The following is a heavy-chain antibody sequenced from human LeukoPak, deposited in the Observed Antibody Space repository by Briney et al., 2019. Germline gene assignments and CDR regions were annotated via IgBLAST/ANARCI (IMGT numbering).Heavy chain of an antibody. D-gene: IGHD6-13*01. CDR1: GGTFSSYA. CDR2: IIPIFGTA. CDR3: AREGIAAAGTRGREPGNWFDP. V-gene: IGHV1-69*13. Sequence: SVKVSCKASGGTFSSYAISWVRQAPGQGLEWMGGIIPIFGTANYAQKFQGRVTITADESTSTAYMELSSLRSEDTAVYYCAREGIAAAGTRGREPGNWFDPWGQGTLVTVSS. J-gene: IGHJ5*02.